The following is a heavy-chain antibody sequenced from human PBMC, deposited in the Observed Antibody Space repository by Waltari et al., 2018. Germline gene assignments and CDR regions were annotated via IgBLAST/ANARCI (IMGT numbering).Heavy chain of an antibody. CDR3: ARKHCSGGSCYSGQNL. J-gene: IGHJ4*02. V-gene: IGHV3-48*04. D-gene: IGHD2-15*01. Sequence: EVQLVESGGGLVQPGGSLRLSCAASGFTFSSYSMNWVRQAPGKGLEWVSYISSSSSTIYYADSVKGRFTISRDNAKNSLYLQMNSLRAEDTAVYYCARKHCSGGSCYSGQNLWGQGTLVTVSS. CDR1: GFTFSSYS. CDR2: ISSSSSTI.